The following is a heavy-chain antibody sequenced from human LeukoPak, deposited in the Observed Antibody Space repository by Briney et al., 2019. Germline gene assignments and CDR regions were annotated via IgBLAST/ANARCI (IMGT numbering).Heavy chain of an antibody. V-gene: IGHV1-2*02. CDR1: GYTFAGNY. CDR2: INPNSGGT. Sequence: GASVKVSCKASGYTFAGNYIHWVRQAPGQGLEWMGWINPNSGGTIYAQKFQGRVTMTRDTSSSTAYMELSRLRSDDTAVYYCARDLEGYETEFDYWGQGTLVTASS. D-gene: IGHD5-12*01. CDR3: ARDLEGYETEFDY. J-gene: IGHJ4*02.